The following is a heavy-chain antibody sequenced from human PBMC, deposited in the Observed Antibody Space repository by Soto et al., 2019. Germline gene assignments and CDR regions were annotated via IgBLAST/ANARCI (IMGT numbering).Heavy chain of an antibody. V-gene: IGHV4-31*03. CDR3: ARATAMATYYFDY. D-gene: IGHD5-18*01. CDR2: IYYSGST. CDR1: GGSISSGGYY. J-gene: IGHJ4*02. Sequence: SETLSLTCTVSGGSISSGGYYWSWIRQHPGKGLEWIGYIYYSGSTYYNPSLKSRVTISVDTSKNQFSLKLSSVTAADTAVYYCARATAMATYYFDYWGQGTLVTVYS.